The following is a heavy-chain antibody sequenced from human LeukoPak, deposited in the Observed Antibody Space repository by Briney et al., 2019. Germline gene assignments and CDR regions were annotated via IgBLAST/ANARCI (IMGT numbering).Heavy chain of an antibody. J-gene: IGHJ6*02. CDR2: ISYDGSNK. CDR3: AKAQADRITIFGVVIIPVYYYYGMDV. Sequence: GGSLRLSCAASGFTFSSYGMHWVRQAPGKGLEWVAVISYDGSNKYYADSVKGRFTISRDNSKNTLYLQMNSLRAEDTAVYYRAKAQADRITIFGVVIIPVYYYYGMDVWGQGTTVTVSS. D-gene: IGHD3-3*01. V-gene: IGHV3-30*18. CDR1: GFTFSSYG.